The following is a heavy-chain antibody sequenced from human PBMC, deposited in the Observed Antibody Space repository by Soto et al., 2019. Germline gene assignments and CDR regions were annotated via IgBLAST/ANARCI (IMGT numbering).Heavy chain of an antibody. D-gene: IGHD2-2*01. Sequence: QVQLVESGGGVVQPGRSLRLSCAASGFTFSSYGMHWVRQAPGKGLEWVAVISYDGSNKYYADSVKGRFTISRDNSKNPLYLQMHSLRAEDTAVYYCAGPNLYCSSTRCGLGYWGQGTIVIVSS. CDR1: GFTFSSYG. V-gene: IGHV3-30*03. CDR2: ISYDGSNK. CDR3: AGPNLYCSSTRCGLGY. J-gene: IGHJ4*02.